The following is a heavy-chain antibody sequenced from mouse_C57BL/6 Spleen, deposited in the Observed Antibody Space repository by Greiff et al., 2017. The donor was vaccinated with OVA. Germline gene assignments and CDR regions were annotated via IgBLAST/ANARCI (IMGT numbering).Heavy chain of an antibody. V-gene: IGHV1-59*01. CDR2: IDPSDSYT. J-gene: IGHJ4*01. CDR3: ARGGGYAMDY. Sequence: VKLQQPGAELVRPGTSVKLSCKASGYTFTSYWMHWVKQRPGQGLEWIGVIDPSDSYTNYNQKFKGKATLTVDTSSSTAYMQLSSLTSEDSAVYYCARGGGYAMDYWGQGTSVTVSS. CDR1: GYTFTSYW.